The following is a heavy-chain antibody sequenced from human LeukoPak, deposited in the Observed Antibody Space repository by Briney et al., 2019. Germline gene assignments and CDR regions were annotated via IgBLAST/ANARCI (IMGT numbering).Heavy chain of an antibody. CDR2: ISSSGSTI. CDR1: GFTFSSYE. D-gene: IGHD3-10*02. J-gene: IGHJ6*04. CDR3: AELGITMIGGV. Sequence: PGGSLRLSCAASGFTFSSYEMNWVRQAPGRGLEWVSYISSSGSTIYYADSVKGRFTISRDNAKNSLYLQMNSLRAEDTAVYYCAELGITMIGGVWGKGTTVTISP. V-gene: IGHV3-48*03.